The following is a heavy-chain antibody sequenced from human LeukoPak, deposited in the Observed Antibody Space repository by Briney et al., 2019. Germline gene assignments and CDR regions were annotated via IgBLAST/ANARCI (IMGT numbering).Heavy chain of an antibody. D-gene: IGHD2-2*02. V-gene: IGHV1-69*05. CDR2: IIPIFGTA. CDR1: GYTFTSYG. CDR3: ARGPIVVPAAIRSEYFQH. Sequence: SVKVSCKACGYTFTSYGISWVRQAPGQGLEWMGGIIPIFGTANYAQKFQGRVTITTDESTSTAYMELSSLRSEDTAVYYCARGPIVVPAAIRSEYFQHWGQGTLVTVSS. J-gene: IGHJ1*01.